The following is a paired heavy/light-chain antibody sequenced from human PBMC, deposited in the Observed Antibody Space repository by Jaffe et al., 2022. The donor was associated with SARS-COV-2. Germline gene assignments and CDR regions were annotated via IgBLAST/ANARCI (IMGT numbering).Heavy chain of an antibody. J-gene: IGHJ2*01. D-gene: IGHD6-19*01. Sequence: QVQLQQSGPGLVKPSQTLSLTCAISGDSVSSNSATWNWIRQSPSRGLEWLGRTYYRSQWSNDYAVSVKSRITFNPDTSKNQFSLQLNSVTPEDTAVYYCARAVYNWYFDLWGRGTLVTVSS. CDR1: GDSVSSNSAT. V-gene: IGHV6-1*01. CDR3: ARAVYNWYFDL. CDR2: TYYRSQWSN.
Light chain of an antibody. CDR2: WAS. CDR3: HQSYSTPYT. CDR1: QSVLYSSNNENY. Sequence: DIVMTQSPDSLAVSLGERATINCKSSQSVLYSSNNENYLAWYQQKPGQPPKLLIYWASTRGSGVPDRFSGSGSGTDFTLTISSLQPEDVAVYYCHQSYSTPYTFGRGTKLEIK. V-gene: IGKV4-1*01. J-gene: IGKJ2*01.